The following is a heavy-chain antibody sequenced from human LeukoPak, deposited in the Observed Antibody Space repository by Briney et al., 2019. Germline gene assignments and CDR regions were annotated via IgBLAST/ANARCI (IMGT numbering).Heavy chain of an antibody. CDR3: ARDLSGVTGYTYGRGIDY. CDR2: ISSSGITI. V-gene: IGHV3-48*03. Sequence: GGSLRLSCAASGFTFSIYEMNWVRQAPGKGLEWVSYISSSGITIYYADSVKGRFTISRDNAKNSLYLQMNGLRAEDTAVYYCARDLSGVTGYTYGRGIDYWGQGTLVTVSS. J-gene: IGHJ4*02. CDR1: GFTFSIYE. D-gene: IGHD5-18*01.